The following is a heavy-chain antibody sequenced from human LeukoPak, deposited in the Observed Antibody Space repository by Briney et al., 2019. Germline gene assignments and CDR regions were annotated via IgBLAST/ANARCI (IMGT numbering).Heavy chain of an antibody. D-gene: IGHD5-24*01. Sequence: PSETLSLTCAVYGGSFSGYYWSWIRQPPGKGLEWIGEINHSGSTNYNPSLKSRVTIFVDTSKNQFSLKLSSVTAADTAVYYCARQSREMATINARVGRMGGFDPWGQGTPVTVSS. CDR1: GGSFSGYY. CDR2: INHSGST. CDR3: ARQSREMATINARVGRMGGFDP. J-gene: IGHJ5*02. V-gene: IGHV4-34*01.